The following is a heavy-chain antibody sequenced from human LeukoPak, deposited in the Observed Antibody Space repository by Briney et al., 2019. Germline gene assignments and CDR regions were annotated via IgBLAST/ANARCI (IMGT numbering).Heavy chain of an antibody. CDR2: INHSGST. Sequence: PSETLSLTCAVYGGSFSGYYWSWIRQPPGKGLEWIGEINHSGSTNYNPSLKSRVTISVDTSKNQFSLKLSSVTAADTAVYYCVNLFTFFDYWGQGTLVTVSS. J-gene: IGHJ4*02. D-gene: IGHD2/OR15-2a*01. CDR1: GGSFSGYY. V-gene: IGHV4-34*01. CDR3: VNLFTFFDY.